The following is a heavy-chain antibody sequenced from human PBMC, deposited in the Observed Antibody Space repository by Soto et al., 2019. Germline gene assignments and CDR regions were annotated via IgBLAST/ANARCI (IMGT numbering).Heavy chain of an antibody. Sequence: EVQLVESGGGLVKPGGSLRLSCAASGFTFSNAWMNWVRQAPGKGLEWVGRIKSKTDGGATDYAAPVKGRFTISRDDSKHTLHLQMNSLKTEDTAVYYCTTLTMLRVHDDCWGQGTLVTVSS. J-gene: IGHJ4*02. CDR3: TTLTMLRVHDDC. CDR2: IKSKTDGGAT. D-gene: IGHD3-10*01. V-gene: IGHV3-15*07. CDR1: GFTFSNAW.